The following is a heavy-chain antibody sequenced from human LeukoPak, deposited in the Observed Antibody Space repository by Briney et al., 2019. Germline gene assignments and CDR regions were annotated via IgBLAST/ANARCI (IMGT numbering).Heavy chain of an antibody. J-gene: IGHJ6*03. D-gene: IGHD3-3*01. CDR1: GGSISSSNW. Sequence: PSETLSLTCAVSGGSISSSNWWSWVRPPPGKGLEWIGEIYHSGSTNYNPSLKSRVTISVDTSKNQFSLKLSSVTAADTAVYYCAREERGDFWSGYEYYYYYMDVWGKGTTVTVSS. CDR3: AREERGDFWSGYEYYYYYMDV. CDR2: IYHSGST. V-gene: IGHV4-4*02.